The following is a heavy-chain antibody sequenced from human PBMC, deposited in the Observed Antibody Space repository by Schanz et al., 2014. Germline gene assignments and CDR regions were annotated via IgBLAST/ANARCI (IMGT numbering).Heavy chain of an antibody. V-gene: IGHV3-66*01. D-gene: IGHD6-19*01. CDR3: ARKTDSSGTGDY. Sequence: EVQLVESGGGLVKPGGSLRLSCAASGFTSSNAWMSWVRQAPGKGLEWVSLIYSGGDTNYAGSVKGRFTISRDGSKNTLYLQMNSLRAEDTAVYYCARKTDSSGTGDYWGQGTLVTVSS. J-gene: IGHJ4*02. CDR2: IYSGGDT. CDR1: GFTSSNAW.